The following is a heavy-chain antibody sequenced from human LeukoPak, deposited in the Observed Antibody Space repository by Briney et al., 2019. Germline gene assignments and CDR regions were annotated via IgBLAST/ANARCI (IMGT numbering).Heavy chain of an antibody. CDR3: ARGWNYFDY. CDR2: ISYDGSNK. D-gene: IGHD5-24*01. V-gene: IGHV3-30*01. Sequence: PGRSLRLSCAASGFTFSSYAMHWVRQAPGKGLEWVAVISYDGSNKYYADSVKGRFTISRDNSKNTLYLQMNSLRAEDTAVYYCARGWNYFDYWAREPWSPSPQ. CDR1: GFTFSSYA. J-gene: IGHJ4*02.